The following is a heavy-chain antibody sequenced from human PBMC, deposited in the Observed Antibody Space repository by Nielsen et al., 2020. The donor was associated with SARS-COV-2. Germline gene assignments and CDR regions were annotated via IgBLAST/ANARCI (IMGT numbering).Heavy chain of an antibody. Sequence: SATLSLTCAVYGRSFTVFFWSWIRQPPGKGLEWIGEMNHSGSTNYNPSLKSRVTISVDTSKNQFSLKLTSVTSADTAVYYCARIPNPNRRSAFDIWGQGTRATVSS. CDR2: MNHSGST. J-gene: IGHJ3*02. CDR3: ARIPNPNRRSAFDI. D-gene: IGHD1-14*01. V-gene: IGHV4-34*01. CDR1: GRSFTVFF.